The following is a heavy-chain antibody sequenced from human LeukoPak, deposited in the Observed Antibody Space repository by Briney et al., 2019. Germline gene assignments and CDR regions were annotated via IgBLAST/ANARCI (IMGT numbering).Heavy chain of an antibody. V-gene: IGHV4-4*07. Sequence: SETLSLTCTVSGGSISSYFWGWIRQPAGKGLEWIGRVYTSGSTDYNPSLTSRVTMSVDTSRNQFSLKLMSVTAADTAVYYCAREHRDYITRGYHLDYWGQGNLVTVSS. D-gene: IGHD3-22*01. CDR1: GGSISSYF. CDR2: VYTSGST. CDR3: AREHRDYITRGYHLDY. J-gene: IGHJ4*02.